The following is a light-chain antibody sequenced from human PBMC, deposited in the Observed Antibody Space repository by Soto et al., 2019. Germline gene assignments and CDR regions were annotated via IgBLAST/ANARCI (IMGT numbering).Light chain of an antibody. CDR1: SSDVGGYNY. V-gene: IGLV2-11*01. CDR3: FSFTTTSTHV. J-gene: IGLJ1*01. Sequence: QSVLTQPRSVSGSPGQSVTISCTGTSSDVGGYNYVSWYQEQPGKAPKLMIYDVSKRPSGVPDRFSGSKSGNTAYLTISGLQVEDEAEYFCFSFTTTSTHVFGTGTKVTVL. CDR2: DVS.